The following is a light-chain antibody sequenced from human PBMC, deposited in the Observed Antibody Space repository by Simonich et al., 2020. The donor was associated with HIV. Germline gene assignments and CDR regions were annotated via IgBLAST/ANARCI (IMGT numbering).Light chain of an antibody. CDR2: AAS. CDR3: QQYYSTPLT. CDR1: QGISNS. V-gene: IGKV1-NL1*01. J-gene: IGKJ4*01. Sequence: DIQMTQSPSSLSAYVGDRVTITCRASQGISNSLAWYQPRLGKAPKLLISAASRLESGVPHRFSGSGSGTDYTLTIRSLPPEDFATYYCQQYYSTPLTFGGGTKVEIK.